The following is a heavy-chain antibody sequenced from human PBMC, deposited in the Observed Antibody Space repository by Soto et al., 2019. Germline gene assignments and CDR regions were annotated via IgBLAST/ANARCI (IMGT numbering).Heavy chain of an antibody. CDR2: IRSRANNFAT. Sequence: GGSLRLSCAASGFIFSGSAIHWVRQASGKGLEWVGRIRSRANNFATSSAASVKGRFTFARDDSKNTAYLQMNTLKPEDTAVYYCARGQGAAIGDYYYHGMDVWGQGTTVTVSS. CDR1: GFIFSGSA. D-gene: IGHD2-2*02. CDR3: ARGQGAAIGDYYYHGMDV. J-gene: IGHJ6*02. V-gene: IGHV3-73*01.